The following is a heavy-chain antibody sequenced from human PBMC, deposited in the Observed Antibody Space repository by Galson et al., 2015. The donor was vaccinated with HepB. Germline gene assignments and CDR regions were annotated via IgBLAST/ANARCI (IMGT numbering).Heavy chain of an antibody. CDR2: INPSGGST. J-gene: IGHJ4*02. CDR1: GYTFTTYY. V-gene: IGHV1-46*03. D-gene: IGHD4-17*01. Sequence: VKVSCKASGYTFTTYYIHWVRQAPGQGLEWMGIINPSGGSTSYAQKLQGRVTMTRDTSTSTVYMELSSLRSEDTAVYYCARPYGDNAFYFDYWGQGTLVTVSS. CDR3: ARPYGDNAFYFDY.